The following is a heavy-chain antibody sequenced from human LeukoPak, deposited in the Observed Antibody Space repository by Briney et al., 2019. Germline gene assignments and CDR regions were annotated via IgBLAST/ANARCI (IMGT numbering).Heavy chain of an antibody. Sequence: PETLSLTCTVSGGSISSSSFYWGWIRQSPGKGLEWIGSIYDTGSTYYNPSLKSRVTISLGTSKNQFSLKLTSVTAADTAVYHCARLKGTNGVCYPDYWGQGTLVTVSS. CDR2: IYDTGST. J-gene: IGHJ4*02. CDR1: GGSISSSSFY. CDR3: ARLKGTNGVCYPDY. V-gene: IGHV4-39*01. D-gene: IGHD2-8*01.